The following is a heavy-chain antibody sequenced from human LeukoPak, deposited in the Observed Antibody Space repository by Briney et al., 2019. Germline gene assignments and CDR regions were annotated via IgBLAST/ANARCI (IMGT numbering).Heavy chain of an antibody. CDR1: DFTLSRYW. J-gene: IGHJ4*02. CDR3: ARGGSGSSKYWVF. CDR2: INQNGGNN. Sequence: PGESLRLSCAASDFTLSRYWMTWIRQPPGKGLEWVANINQNGGNNDYRDSVKGRFTISSANTKNSLFLQMNSLRVEDSAVFYCARGGSGSSKYWVFWGQGTLVTVSS. V-gene: IGHV3-7*01. D-gene: IGHD2-8*02.